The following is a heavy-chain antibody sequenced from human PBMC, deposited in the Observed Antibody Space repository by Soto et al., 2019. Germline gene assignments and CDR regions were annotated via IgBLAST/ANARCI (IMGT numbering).Heavy chain of an antibody. V-gene: IGHV1-69*02. D-gene: IGHD3-10*01. CDR3: ARLYYYGSGSYFTPIDP. CDR2: IIPILGIA. Sequence: QVQLVQSGAEVKKPGSSEKVSCKASGGTFSSYTISWVRQAPGQGLEWMGRIIPILGIANYAQKFQGRVTITADKSTSTAYMELSSLRSEDTAVYYCARLYYYGSGSYFTPIDPWGQGTLVTVSS. J-gene: IGHJ5*02. CDR1: GGTFSSYT.